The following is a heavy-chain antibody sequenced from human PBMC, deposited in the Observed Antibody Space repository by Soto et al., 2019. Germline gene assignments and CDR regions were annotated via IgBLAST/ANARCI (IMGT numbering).Heavy chain of an antibody. V-gene: IGHV1-2*02. Sequence: GASVKVSCKASGYTFTGYYMHWVRQAPGQGFEWMGWINPNSGGTNYAQKFQGRVTMTRDTSISTAYMELSRLRSDDTAVYYCAILDEEQKLAKYGMEVWGQGTPVIVSS. CDR2: INPNSGGT. CDR1: GYTFTGYY. J-gene: IGHJ6*01. CDR3: AILDEEQKLAKYGMEV. D-gene: IGHD6-13*01.